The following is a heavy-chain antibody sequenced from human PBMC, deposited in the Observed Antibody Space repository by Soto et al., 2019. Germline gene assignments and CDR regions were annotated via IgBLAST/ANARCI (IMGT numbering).Heavy chain of an antibody. CDR3: ARGDHVDTAMVDY. J-gene: IGHJ4*02. CDR2: IYYSGST. CDR1: GGSISSYY. D-gene: IGHD5-18*01. V-gene: IGHV4-59*01. Sequence: ASETLSLTCTVSGGSISSYYWSWIRQPPGKGLEWIGYIYYSGSTNYNPSLKSRVTISVDTSKNQFSLKLSSVTAADTAVYYCARGDHVDTAMVDYWGQGTLVTVSS.